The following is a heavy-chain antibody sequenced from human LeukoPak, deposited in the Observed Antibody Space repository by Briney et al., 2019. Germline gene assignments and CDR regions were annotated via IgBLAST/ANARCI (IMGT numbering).Heavy chain of an antibody. D-gene: IGHD5-18*01. J-gene: IGHJ3*02. V-gene: IGHV4-59*01. CDR3: ARAYSYGRRPDAFDI. CDR2: IYYSGST. Sequence: PSETLSLTCTVSGGSISSYYWSWIRQPPGKGLEWIGYIYYSGSTNYSPSLKSRVTISVDTSKNQFSLKLSSVTAADTAVYYCARAYSYGRRPDAFDIWGQGTMVTVSS. CDR1: GGSISSYY.